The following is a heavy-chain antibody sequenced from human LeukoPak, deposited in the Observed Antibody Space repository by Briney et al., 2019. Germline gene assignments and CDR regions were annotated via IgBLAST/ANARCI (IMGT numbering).Heavy chain of an antibody. V-gene: IGHV3-7*01. Sequence: GGSLRLSCAASGFTFSSYAMSWVRQAPGKGLEWVANIKQDGSEKQYAGSVKGRFTISRDNAEKSLYLQMNSLRAEDTAVYYCARSGYSYGWDSWGQGTLVTVSS. J-gene: IGHJ4*02. CDR1: GFTFSSYA. D-gene: IGHD5-18*01. CDR2: IKQDGSEK. CDR3: ARSGYSYGWDS.